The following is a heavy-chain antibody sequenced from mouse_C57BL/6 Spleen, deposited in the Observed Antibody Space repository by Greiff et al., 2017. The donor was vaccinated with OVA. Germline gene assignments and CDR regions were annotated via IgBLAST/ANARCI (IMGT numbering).Heavy chain of an antibody. D-gene: IGHD2-2*01. CDR1: GFTFNTYA. CDR3: VREGENGYYFDY. CDR2: MRSKSSNYAT. J-gene: IGHJ2*01. V-gene: IGHV10-3*01. Sequence: EVHLVESGGGLVQPKGSLKLSCAASGFTFNTYAMHWVRQAPGKGLEWVARMRSKSSNYATYYADSVKDRFTISRDDSQSMLYLQMNNLKTEDTAMYYCVREGENGYYFDYWGQGTTLTVSS.